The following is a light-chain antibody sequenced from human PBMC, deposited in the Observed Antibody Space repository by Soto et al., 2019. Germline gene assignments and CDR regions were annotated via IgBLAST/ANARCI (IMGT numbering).Light chain of an antibody. CDR3: QQSFSAPRT. Sequence: DIQMTQSRSSLSASVGDTVTITCRASQSISNYLNWYQQKPGKAPNLLIYAASSLESGVPSRFGGGGSGTDFTLTISSLQPEDFATYYCQQSFSAPRTFGPGTKVDIE. J-gene: IGKJ3*01. CDR1: QSISNY. V-gene: IGKV1-39*01. CDR2: AAS.